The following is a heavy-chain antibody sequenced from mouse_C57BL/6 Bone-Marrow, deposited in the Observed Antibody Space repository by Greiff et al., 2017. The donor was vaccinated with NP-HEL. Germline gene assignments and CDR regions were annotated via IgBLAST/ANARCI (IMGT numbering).Heavy chain of an antibody. J-gene: IGHJ1*03. Sequence: VQLQQSGAELVRPGASVKLSCTASGFNIKDDYMHWVKQRPEQGLEWIGWIDPENGDTEYASQFQGKATITADTASNTAYLQLSSRTSEDTAVYYCTTGYYGSSYRYFDVWGTGTTVTVSS. CDR2: IDPENGDT. V-gene: IGHV14-4*01. CDR1: GFNIKDDY. CDR3: TTGYYGSSYRYFDV. D-gene: IGHD1-1*01.